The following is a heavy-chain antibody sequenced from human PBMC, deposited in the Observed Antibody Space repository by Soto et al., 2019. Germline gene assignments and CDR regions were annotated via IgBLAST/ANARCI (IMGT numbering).Heavy chain of an antibody. Sequence: GGSLRLSCAASGFTFDDYAMHWVRQAPGKGLEWVSGISWNSGSIGYADSVKGRFTISRDNAKNSLYLQMNSLRAEDTALYYCAKDNRPNYDILTGSQKRWFDPWGQGTLVTVSS. V-gene: IGHV3-9*01. D-gene: IGHD3-9*01. CDR3: AKDNRPNYDILTGSQKRWFDP. CDR2: ISWNSGSI. CDR1: GFTFDDYA. J-gene: IGHJ5*02.